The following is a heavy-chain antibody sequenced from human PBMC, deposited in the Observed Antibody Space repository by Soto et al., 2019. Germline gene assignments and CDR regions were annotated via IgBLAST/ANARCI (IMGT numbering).Heavy chain of an antibody. CDR3: TTPRGTGSYSAFDV. V-gene: IGHV3-72*01. CDR1: GLTFSDTN. CDR2: IANKAKPYTT. J-gene: IGHJ3*01. Sequence: EVQLVESGGGLVQPGGSPSLSCAASGLTFSDTNMAWVRQAQGKGLEWVGRIANKAKPYTTKYAASVKGRFIISRDDSNNLLYLQMNNMETEDTAMYYCTTPRGTGSYSAFDVWGQGTMVTVSS. D-gene: IGHD1-26*01.